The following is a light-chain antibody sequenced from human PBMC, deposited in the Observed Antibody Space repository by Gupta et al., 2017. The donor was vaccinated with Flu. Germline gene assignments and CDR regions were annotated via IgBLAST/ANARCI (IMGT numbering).Light chain of an antibody. V-gene: IGLV1-47*01. CDR1: SSNIGGNF. Sequence: QSVMTQPPSASGTPGQRVTISSSGSSSNIGGNFVYWFQQVPGTAPKLLIYRNDRRPSGVSDRFSGSKSGTSASLAISGLRSEDEADYYCAVWDDSLGAWVFGGGTKLTVL. CDR3: AVWDDSLGAWV. J-gene: IGLJ3*02. CDR2: RND.